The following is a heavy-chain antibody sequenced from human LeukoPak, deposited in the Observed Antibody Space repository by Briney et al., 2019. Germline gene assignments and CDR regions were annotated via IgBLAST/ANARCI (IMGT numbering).Heavy chain of an antibody. CDR1: GGSISGYY. CDR2: IHYSGST. Sequence: SETLSLTCSVSGGSISGYYWSWIRQPPGKGLEWIGYIHYSGSTHYNPSLKSRVTISVDTSKNQFSLKLSSVIAADTAVYYCARTTEGYCSSASCFGFSYSYYMDVWGKGTTVTISS. J-gene: IGHJ6*03. CDR3: ARTTEGYCSSASCFGFSYSYYMDV. V-gene: IGHV4-59*01. D-gene: IGHD2-2*01.